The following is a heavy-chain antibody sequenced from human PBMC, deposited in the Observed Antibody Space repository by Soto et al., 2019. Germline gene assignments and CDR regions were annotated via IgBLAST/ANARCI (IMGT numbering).Heavy chain of an antibody. CDR3: AYMSDYFFDS. Sequence: ASVKVSCKADGFTFTGYFFHWVRQAPGQGPEWMGLIKSKSGDTHYSEKFHGRVTMTRHTFISTAYMELRSLTSDDTAVYCCAYMSDYFFDSWGQGTLVTVSS. J-gene: IGHJ4*02. CDR2: IKSKSGDT. CDR1: GFTFTGYF. V-gene: IGHV1-2*06. D-gene: IGHD3-10*02.